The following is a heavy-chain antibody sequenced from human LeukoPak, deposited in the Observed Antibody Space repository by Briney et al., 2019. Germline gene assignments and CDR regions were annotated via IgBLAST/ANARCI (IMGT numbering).Heavy chain of an antibody. V-gene: IGHV4-59*01. CDR3: ARAYVPGGIIDY. J-gene: IGHJ4*02. D-gene: IGHD2-2*01. Sequence: PSETLSLTCTVSGGSISSYCWSWIRQPPGKGLEWIGYIHFSGNTNTKSSLKSRVTISADTSKNQFSLKLNSVSAVDTAVYYCARAYVPGGIIDYWGQGTLVTVSS. CDR2: IHFSGNT. CDR1: GGSISSYC.